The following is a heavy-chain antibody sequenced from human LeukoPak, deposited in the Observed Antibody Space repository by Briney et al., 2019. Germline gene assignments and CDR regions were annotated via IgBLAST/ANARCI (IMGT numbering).Heavy chain of an antibody. D-gene: IGHD2-2*01. Sequence: HPGGSLRLSCAASGFTFSSYSMNWVRQAPGKGLEWVSYISSSSSTIYYADSVKGRFTISRDNAKNSLYLQMNSLRAEDTAVYYCARETAAISYYYMDVWGKGTTVTVSS. CDR2: ISSSSSTI. CDR1: GFTFSSYS. CDR3: ARETAAISYYYMDV. J-gene: IGHJ6*03. V-gene: IGHV3-48*04.